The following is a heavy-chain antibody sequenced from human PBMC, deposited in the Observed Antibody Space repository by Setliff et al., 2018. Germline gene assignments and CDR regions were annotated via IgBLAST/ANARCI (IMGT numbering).Heavy chain of an antibody. Sequence: GGSLRLSCAASGFTFSNHWMHWVRQAPGKGLVWVSRIGDGGGGTTYADSVKGRFTISRDNAKNTLYLQMNSLRVEDTAVYYCVGDYYDSSGYPDDAFDIWGQGTMVTVSS. D-gene: IGHD3-22*01. CDR2: IGDGGGGT. CDR1: GFTFSNHW. J-gene: IGHJ3*02. CDR3: VGDYYDSSGYPDDAFDI. V-gene: IGHV3-74*01.